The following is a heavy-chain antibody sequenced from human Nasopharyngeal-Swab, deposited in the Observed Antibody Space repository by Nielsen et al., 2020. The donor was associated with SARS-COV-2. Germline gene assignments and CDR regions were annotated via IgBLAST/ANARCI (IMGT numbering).Heavy chain of an antibody. CDR2: INHSGST. CDR3: ARGSSIASSDGEKYYYHGMDV. Sequence: SETLSLTCPVSGGSVSTTTYYWNWNRQPTGRGLEWIGEINHSGSTYYSPIIKSRVTISVDTSHNQFSLRLSSVTAADTAVYYCARGSSIASSDGEKYYYHGMDVWGQGTTVTVSS. D-gene: IGHD3-10*01. V-gene: IGHV4-39*07. CDR1: GGSVSTTTYY. J-gene: IGHJ6*02.